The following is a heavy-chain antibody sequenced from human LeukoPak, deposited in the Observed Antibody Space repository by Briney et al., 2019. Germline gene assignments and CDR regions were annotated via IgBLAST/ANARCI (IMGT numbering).Heavy chain of an antibody. Sequence: GGSLRLSCAASGFTFNNHVMHWVRQAPGKGLEWVAVISSDGSMKYYADSVKGRFTISRDNSQNTLYLQMNSLRSEDTAVYYCAELGITMIGGVWGKGTTVTISS. CDR3: AELGITMIGGV. CDR2: ISSDGSMK. CDR1: GFTFNNHV. J-gene: IGHJ6*04. V-gene: IGHV3-30*04. D-gene: IGHD3-10*02.